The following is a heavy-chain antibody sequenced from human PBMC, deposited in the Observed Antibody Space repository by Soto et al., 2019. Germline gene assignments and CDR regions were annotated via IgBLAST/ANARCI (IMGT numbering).Heavy chain of an antibody. Sequence: PSETLSLTCTVSGGSISSSSYYWGWIRQPPGKGLEWIGSIYYSGSTYYNPSLKSRVTISVDTSKNQFSLKLSSVTAADTAVYYCAGHVDPWGSGYFDYWGQGTLVTVSS. CDR3: AGHVDPWGSGYFDY. CDR2: IYYSGST. D-gene: IGHD3-16*01. V-gene: IGHV4-39*01. J-gene: IGHJ4*02. CDR1: GGSISSSSYY.